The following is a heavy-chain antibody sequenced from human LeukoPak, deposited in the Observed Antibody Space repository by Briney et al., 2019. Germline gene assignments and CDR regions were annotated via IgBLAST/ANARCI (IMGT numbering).Heavy chain of an antibody. CDR2: INPNSGGT. J-gene: IGHJ3*01. CDR3: VTFHRWDAFDF. V-gene: IGHV1-2*02. D-gene: IGHD1-20*01. CDR1: GYTFTGYY. Sequence: ASVKVSCTASGYTFTGYYIHWVRQAPGQGLEWMGWINPNSGGTNSAQQFQGRVTLTRDTSISTAYMELSRLRSDDTAVYYCVTFHRWDAFDFWGQGTLVTVSS.